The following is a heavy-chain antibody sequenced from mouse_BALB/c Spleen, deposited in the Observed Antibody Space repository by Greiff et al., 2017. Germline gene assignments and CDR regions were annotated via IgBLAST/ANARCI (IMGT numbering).Heavy chain of an antibody. J-gene: IGHJ4*01. CDR3: AREFNYYGTSEAMDY. Sequence: EVQLQQSGPELVKPGASVKMSCKASGYTFTSYVMHWVKQKPGQGLEWIGYINPYNDGTKYNEKFKGKATLTSDKSSSTAYMELSSLTSEDSAVYYCAREFNYYGTSEAMDYWGQGTSVTVSS. CDR2: INPYNDGT. D-gene: IGHD1-1*01. V-gene: IGHV1-14*01. CDR1: GYTFTSYV.